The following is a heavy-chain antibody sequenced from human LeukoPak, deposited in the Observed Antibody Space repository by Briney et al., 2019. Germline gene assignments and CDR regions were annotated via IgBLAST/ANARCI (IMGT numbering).Heavy chain of an antibody. Sequence: SETLSLTCTVSGGSISSDDYYWAWIRQPPGKGLEWIGAIYYNGKTYYNPPLKSRVTMSVDTSKNQFSLNLSSVTAADTAVYYCARHMEGRAVAGTLGAFDIWGQGTMDTVSS. V-gene: IGHV4-39*01. CDR2: IYYNGKT. CDR1: GGSISSDDYY. D-gene: IGHD6-19*01. J-gene: IGHJ3*02. CDR3: ARHMEGRAVAGTLGAFDI.